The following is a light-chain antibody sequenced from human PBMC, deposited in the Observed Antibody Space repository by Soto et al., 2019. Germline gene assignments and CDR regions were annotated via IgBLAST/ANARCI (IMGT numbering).Light chain of an antibody. Sequence: EIVMTQSPATLSVSPGKRATLSCRASQSISSNLAWYQQKPGQAPRLLIYGASTRATDIPARFSGSGSGTDFTLTISSLQSEDFAVYYCQQYNNWPRSFGQGTKVEIK. J-gene: IGKJ1*01. V-gene: IGKV3-15*01. CDR1: QSISSN. CDR3: QQYNNWPRS. CDR2: GAS.